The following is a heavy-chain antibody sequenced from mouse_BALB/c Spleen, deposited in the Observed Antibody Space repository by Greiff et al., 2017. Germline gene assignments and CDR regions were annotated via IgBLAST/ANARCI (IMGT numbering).Heavy chain of an antibody. CDR2: IYPSDSYT. CDR3: TRWPY. J-gene: IGHJ3*01. V-gene: IGHV1-69*02. Sequence: QVHVKQPGAELVRPGASVKLSCKASGYTFTSYWINWVKQRPGQGLEWIGNIYPSDSYTNYNQKFKDKATLTVDKSSSTAYMQLSSPTSEDSAVYYCTRWPYWGQGTLVTVS. CDR1: GYTFTSYW.